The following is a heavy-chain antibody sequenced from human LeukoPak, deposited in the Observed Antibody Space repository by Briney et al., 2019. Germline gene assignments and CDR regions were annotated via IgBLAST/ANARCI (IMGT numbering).Heavy chain of an antibody. Sequence: QPGGSLRLSCAASGFTFTWFSMNWVRQAPGKWLEWVSYINSGSSTIYYADSVKGRFTISRDNAKNSLSLQMNSLRAEDTAVYYCARMGTTLWAFDIWGQGTMVTVSS. CDR2: INSGSSTI. J-gene: IGHJ3*02. CDR1: GFTFTWFS. D-gene: IGHD1-26*01. V-gene: IGHV3-48*01. CDR3: ARMGTTLWAFDI.